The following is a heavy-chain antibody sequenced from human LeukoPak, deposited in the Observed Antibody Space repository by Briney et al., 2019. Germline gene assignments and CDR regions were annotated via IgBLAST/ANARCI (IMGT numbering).Heavy chain of an antibody. CDR2: INAGNGNT. D-gene: IGHD6-13*01. CDR1: GYTFTSYA. V-gene: IGHV1-3*03. J-gene: IGHJ4*02. Sequence: GASVKVSCKASGYTFTSYAMHWVRQAPGQRLEWMGWINAGNGNTKYSQEFQGRVTITRGTSASTAYMELSSLRSEDMAVYYCARESPYSSSCPAFDYWGQGTLVTVSS. CDR3: ARESPYSSSCPAFDY.